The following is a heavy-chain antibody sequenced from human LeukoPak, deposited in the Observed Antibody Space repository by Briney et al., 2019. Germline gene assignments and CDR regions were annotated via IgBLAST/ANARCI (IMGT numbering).Heavy chain of an antibody. CDR1: GFTFSSYW. J-gene: IGHJ4*02. Sequence: GGSLRLSCAASGFTFSSYWMGWVRQAPGKRLEWVANMNIDGSEKYYADSVKGRFTISRDNARNSVYLQMNSLRVEDTAVYYCARGTPYSSGWFDYWGQGTLVTVSS. V-gene: IGHV3-7*01. D-gene: IGHD6-19*01. CDR3: ARGTPYSSGWFDY. CDR2: MNIDGSEK.